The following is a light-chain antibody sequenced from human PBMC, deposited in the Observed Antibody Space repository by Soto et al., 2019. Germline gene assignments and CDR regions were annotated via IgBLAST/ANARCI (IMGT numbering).Light chain of an antibody. CDR2: TNN. V-gene: IGLV1-44*01. Sequence: QSVLTQPPSVSVTPGQRVTISCSGTVSNIGRNTVNWYQQVPGAAPKLLIYTNNQRPSGVPDRFSGSKSGTSLVTSGLRSEDEADYYCAAWDDSLNPRYVFGTGTKVTVL. CDR3: AAWDDSLNPRYV. CDR1: VSNIGRNT. J-gene: IGLJ1*01.